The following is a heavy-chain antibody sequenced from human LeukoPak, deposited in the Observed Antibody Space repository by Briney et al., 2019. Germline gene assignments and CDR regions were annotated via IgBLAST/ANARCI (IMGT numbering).Heavy chain of an antibody. Sequence: CSVKVSCKASGGTFSSYAISWVRQAPGQGLEWMGRIIIILGKSNIAQKFQGRVTITADKSTSTAYMELSSLRSEVTAVYYCARAGPTSTIGYCSSTSCPPGNWFDPWGQGTLVTVPS. V-gene: IGHV1-69*04. D-gene: IGHD2-2*01. CDR2: IIIILGKS. CDR3: ARAGPTSTIGYCSSTSCPPGNWFDP. J-gene: IGHJ5*02. CDR1: GGTFSSYA.